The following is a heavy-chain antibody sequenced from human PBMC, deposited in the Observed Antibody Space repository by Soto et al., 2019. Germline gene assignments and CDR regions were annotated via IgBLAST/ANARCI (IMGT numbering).Heavy chain of an antibody. J-gene: IGHJ4*02. CDR2: ISSSSGYT. V-gene: IGHV3-11*06. CDR1: GFTFRDYY. CDR3: AKEYGRLDY. D-gene: IGHD4-17*01. Sequence: GGSLRLSCTASGFTFRDYYMSWIRQAPGKGLEWVSYISSSSGYTNYADSVKGRFTISRDNAKNSLYLQMNSLRAEDTAVYYCAKEYGRLDYWGQGTLVTVS.